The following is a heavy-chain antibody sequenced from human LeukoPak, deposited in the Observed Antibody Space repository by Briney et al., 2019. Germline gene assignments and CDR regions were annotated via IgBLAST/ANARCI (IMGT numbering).Heavy chain of an antibody. V-gene: IGHV3-15*01. CDR3: TATTYYDFWSGYYSAYYYMDV. D-gene: IGHD3-3*01. J-gene: IGHJ6*03. CDR1: GFTFSNAW. Sequence: GGSLRLSCAASGFTFSNAWMSWVRQAPGKGLEWVGRIKSKTDGGTTDYAAPVKGRFTISRDDSKNTLYLQMNSLKTEDTAVYYCTATTYYDFWSGYYSAYYYMDVWGKGTTVTVSS. CDR2: IKSKTDGGTT.